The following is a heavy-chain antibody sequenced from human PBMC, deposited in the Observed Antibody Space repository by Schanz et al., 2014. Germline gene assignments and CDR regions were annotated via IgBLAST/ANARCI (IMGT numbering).Heavy chain of an antibody. D-gene: IGHD2-8*02. V-gene: IGHV3-11*06. CDR3: ARDSPYCTSVHCHFDD. CDR1: GFTFSDYY. J-gene: IGHJ4*02. Sequence: QVQLVESGGGLVKPGGSLRLSCTVSGFTFSDYYMSWIRQAPGKGPEWVSSVVSGGSSTNYADSVKGRFTISRDNAKNSLYLQMSSLRAEDTAVYYCARDSPYCTSVHCHFDDWGQGTLVTVSS. CDR2: VVSGGSST.